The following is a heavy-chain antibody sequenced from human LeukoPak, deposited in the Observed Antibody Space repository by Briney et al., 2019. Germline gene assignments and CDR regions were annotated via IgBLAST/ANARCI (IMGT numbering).Heavy chain of an antibody. CDR3: ARYYGSGTYYDHYFDY. Sequence: SQTLSLTCTVSGGSISSGGYYWSWIRQHPGKGLEWIGYIYYSGSTYYNPSLKSRVTISVDTSKNQFSLKLSSVTAADTAVYYCARYYGSGTYYDHYFDYWGQGTLVTVSS. D-gene: IGHD3-10*01. V-gene: IGHV4-31*03. CDR2: IYYSGST. CDR1: GGSISSGGYY. J-gene: IGHJ4*02.